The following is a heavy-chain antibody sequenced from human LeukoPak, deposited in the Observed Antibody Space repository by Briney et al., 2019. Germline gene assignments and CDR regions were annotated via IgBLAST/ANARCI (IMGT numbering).Heavy chain of an antibody. CDR3: ARGSRAQGNAFDI. J-gene: IGHJ3*02. D-gene: IGHD3-10*01. CDR2: INSDGSST. V-gene: IGHV3-74*01. CDR1: GFTFSSYW. Sequence: RSGGSLRLSCAASGFTFSSYWMHWVRQAPGKGLVWVSCINSDGSSTSYADSVKGRFTISRDNAKNTLYLQMNSLRAEDTAVYYCARGSRAQGNAFDIWGQGTMVTVSS.